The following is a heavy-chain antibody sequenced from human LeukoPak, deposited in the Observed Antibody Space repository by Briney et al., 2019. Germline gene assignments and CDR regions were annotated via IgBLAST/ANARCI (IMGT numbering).Heavy chain of an antibody. J-gene: IGHJ4*02. Sequence: VASAKVSCKASGGTFSSYAISWARQAPGQGLEWMGRIIPIFGTANYAQKFQGRVTITTDESTSTAYMELSSLRSEDTAVYYCARDILTGYAFDYWGQGTLVTVSS. D-gene: IGHD3-9*01. CDR2: IIPIFGTA. CDR3: ARDILTGYAFDY. V-gene: IGHV1-69*05. CDR1: GGTFSSYA.